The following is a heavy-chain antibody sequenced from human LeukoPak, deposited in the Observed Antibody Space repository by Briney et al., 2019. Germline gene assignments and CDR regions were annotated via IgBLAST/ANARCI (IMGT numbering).Heavy chain of an antibody. J-gene: IGHJ6*03. CDR1: GGSISSYY. CDR3: AREGGNGSGGSCSPYNYYYYMDV. D-gene: IGHD2-15*01. CDR2: IYYSGST. V-gene: IGHV4-59*01. Sequence: SETLSLTCTVSGGSISSYYWSWIRQPPGKGLEWIGYIYYSGSTNYNPSLKSRVTISVDTSKNQFSLKLSSVTAADTAVYYCAREGGNGSGGSCSPYNYYYYMDVWGKGTTVTVSS.